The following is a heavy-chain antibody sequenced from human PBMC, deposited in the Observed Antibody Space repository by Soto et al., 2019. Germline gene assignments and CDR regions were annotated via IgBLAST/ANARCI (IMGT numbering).Heavy chain of an antibody. V-gene: IGHV1-46*02. CDR3: AKRRGVGLTRSSFDY. CDR1: GYTFNRHY. CDR2: IDPSGGDT. D-gene: IGHD1-26*01. J-gene: IGHJ4*02. Sequence: QVQLVQSGAEVRKPGASVKVSCKASGYTFNRHYIQWVRQAPAQGLEWMGMIDPSGGDTNYAKKFQGGVTLTSDTSTSTVYMELSSLRSEDTAVYYCAKRRGVGLTRSSFDYWGPGTLVIVSS.